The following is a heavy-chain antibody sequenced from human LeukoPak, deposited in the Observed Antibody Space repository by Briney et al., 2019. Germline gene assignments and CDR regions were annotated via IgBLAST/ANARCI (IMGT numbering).Heavy chain of an antibody. CDR1: GFTFTSDT. V-gene: IGHV3-23*01. Sequence: GGSLRLSCVASGFTFTSDTMNWVRQAPGKGLEWVSSTVSRGTTQYADSVKGRFTVSRDTSKNTLYLQMNSLRADDTAVYYCAKCSTSAYTTGWCNWIDPWGQGTLVTVSS. CDR3: AKCSTSAYTTGWCNWIDP. J-gene: IGHJ5*02. D-gene: IGHD6-19*01. CDR2: TVSRGTT.